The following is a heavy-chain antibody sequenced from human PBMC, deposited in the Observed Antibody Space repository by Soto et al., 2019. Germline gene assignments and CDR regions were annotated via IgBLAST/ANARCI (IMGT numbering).Heavy chain of an antibody. CDR2: ISFTGDT. CDR1: GGSVSSGAYY. V-gene: IGHV4-61*08. CDR3: SRGGHYYESMI. Sequence: QVQLQESGPGLVKPSETLSLTCGVFGGSVSSGAYYWTWTRQAPGKGLEWIGYISFTGDTTYNPSLRSRVAIAVDTSKNQFSLRLRSATAADTAFYYYSRGGHYYESMIWGRGMLVTVSP. J-gene: IGHJ4*02. D-gene: IGHD3-22*01.